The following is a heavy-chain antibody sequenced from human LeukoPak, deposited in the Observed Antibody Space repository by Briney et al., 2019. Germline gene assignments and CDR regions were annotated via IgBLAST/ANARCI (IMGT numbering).Heavy chain of an antibody. J-gene: IGHJ4*02. Sequence: SETLSLTCTVSGGSISSYYWSWIRQPPGKGLEWIGYIYYSGSTNYNPSLKSRVTISVDTSKNQFSLKLSSVTAADTAVYYCARILVNWNDESYFDYWGQGTLVTVSP. CDR3: ARILVNWNDESYFDY. D-gene: IGHD1-1*01. CDR1: GGSISSYY. V-gene: IGHV4-59*08. CDR2: IYYSGST.